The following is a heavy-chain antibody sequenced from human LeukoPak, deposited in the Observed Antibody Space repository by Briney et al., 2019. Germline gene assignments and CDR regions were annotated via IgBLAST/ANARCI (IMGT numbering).Heavy chain of an antibody. J-gene: IGHJ5*02. CDR3: ARENSGSYFLDWFDP. D-gene: IGHD1-26*01. CDR2: ISSSGSTI. CDR1: GFTFSDYY. Sequence: GGSLRLSCAASGFTFSDYYMSWIRQAPGKGLEWVSYISSSGSTIYYADSVKGRFTISRDNAKNSLYLQMNSLRAEDTAVYYCARENSGSYFLDWFDPWGQGTLVTVSS. V-gene: IGHV3-11*04.